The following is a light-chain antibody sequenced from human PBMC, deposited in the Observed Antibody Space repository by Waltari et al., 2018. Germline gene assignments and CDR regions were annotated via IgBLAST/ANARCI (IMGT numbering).Light chain of an antibody. V-gene: IGKV3-20*01. CDR1: QSVSSSY. Sequence: EIVLTQSPGTLSLSPGERATLSCRASQSVSSSYLAWYQQKPGQAPRLLIYGASNRATGIPDRFSGSASGTDFTLTITRLEPEDFTVYFCQQYATSPPGYTFGQGTKLEIK. CDR3: QQYATSPPGYT. J-gene: IGKJ2*01. CDR2: GAS.